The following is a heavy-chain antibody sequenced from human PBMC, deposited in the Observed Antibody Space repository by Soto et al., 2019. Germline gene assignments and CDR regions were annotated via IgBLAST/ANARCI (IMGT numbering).Heavy chain of an antibody. V-gene: IGHV3-23*01. CDR3: AKDYRNYDSSGYYD. J-gene: IGHJ4*02. Sequence: GGSLRLSCAASGFTFSSYAMSWVRQAPGKGLEWVSTISGSGGSTYYADSVKGRFTISRDNSKNTLYLQMNSLRAEDTAVYYCAKDYRNYDSSGYYDWGKGTLVPVSS. D-gene: IGHD3-22*01. CDR2: ISGSGGST. CDR1: GFTFSSYA.